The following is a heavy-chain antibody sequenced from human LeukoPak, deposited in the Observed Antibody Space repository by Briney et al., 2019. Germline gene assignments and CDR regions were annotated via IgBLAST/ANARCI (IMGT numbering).Heavy chain of an antibody. J-gene: IGHJ4*02. V-gene: IGHV1-69*06. CDR3: ARATHSGYEWPFDY. CDR2: IFPIFGAG. Sequence: GASVKVSCKASGGTFDSHAISWLRQAPGQGLEWLGGIFPIFGAGNHAPKFQDRVTITADMSTTTAYMELSNLRSEDTAIYYCARATHSGYEWPFDYWGQGTLVTVSS. D-gene: IGHD5-12*01. CDR1: GGTFDSHA.